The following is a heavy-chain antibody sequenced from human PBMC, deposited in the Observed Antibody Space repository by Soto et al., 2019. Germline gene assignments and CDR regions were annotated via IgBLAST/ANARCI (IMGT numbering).Heavy chain of an antibody. V-gene: IGHV4-31*03. CDR1: GGSISSGGYY. CDR2: IYHSGST. D-gene: IGHD6-25*01. J-gene: IGHJ5*02. Sequence: QVQLQESGPGLVKPSQTLSLTCTVSGGSISSGGYYWSWIRQHPGKGLEWIGYIYHSGSTYYNPSLKRRVTXSXDXXKSRFSLKVSSVTAADTAVYYCAREAAGILNWFDPWGQGTLVTVSS. CDR3: AREAAGILNWFDP.